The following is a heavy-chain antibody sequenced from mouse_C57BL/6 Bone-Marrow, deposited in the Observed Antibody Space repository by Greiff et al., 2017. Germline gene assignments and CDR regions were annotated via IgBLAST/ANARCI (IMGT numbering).Heavy chain of an antibody. V-gene: IGHV2-2*01. J-gene: IGHJ4*01. CDR1: GFSLTSYG. Sequence: QVHVKQSGPGLVQPSQSLSITCTVSGFSLTSYGVHWVRQSPGKGLEWLGVIWSGGSTDYNAAFISRLSISKDNSKSQVFFKMNSRQADDTAIYYCARKGDWDVRAMDYWGQGTSVTVSS. D-gene: IGHD4-1*01. CDR2: IWSGGST. CDR3: ARKGDWDVRAMDY.